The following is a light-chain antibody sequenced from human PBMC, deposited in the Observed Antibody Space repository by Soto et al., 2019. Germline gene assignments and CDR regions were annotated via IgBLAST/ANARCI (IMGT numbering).Light chain of an antibody. J-gene: IGLJ1*01. CDR2: DVS. CDR1: KYDVGGYDY. V-gene: IGLV2-14*01. CDR3: SSYRGTNTGI. Sequence: QSALTQPASVSGSPGQSITISCTGTKYDVGGYDYVSWYQQHPGKAPQLMIYDVSDRPSGVSSRFSGSKSGNTASLTISGLQAEDEADYYCSSYRGTNTGIFGTGTKVTVL.